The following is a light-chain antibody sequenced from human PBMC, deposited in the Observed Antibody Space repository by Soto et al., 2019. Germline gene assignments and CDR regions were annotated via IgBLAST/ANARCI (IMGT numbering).Light chain of an antibody. CDR3: QQYNSYSYT. J-gene: IGKJ2*01. CDR2: DAS. CDR1: QSISSW. Sequence: DIQMTQSPSTLSASVGDRVTITCRASQSISSWLAWYQQKPGKAPKLLIYDASSLESGVPSRCSGSGSGKEFTLTISSLQPDDFATYYCQQYNSYSYTFGQGTKLEIK. V-gene: IGKV1-5*01.